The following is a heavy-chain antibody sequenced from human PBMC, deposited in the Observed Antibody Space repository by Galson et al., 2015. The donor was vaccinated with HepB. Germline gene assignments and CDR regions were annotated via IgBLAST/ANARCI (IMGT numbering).Heavy chain of an antibody. CDR2: IWYDGSNK. CDR3: ARDPANREITYYFDY. Sequence: SLRLSCAASGFTFSSYGMHWVRQAPGKGLEWVAVIWYDGSNKYYADSVKGRFTISRDNSKNTLYLQMNSLRAEDTAVYYCARDPANREITYYFDYWGQGTLVTVSS. D-gene: IGHD1-14*01. J-gene: IGHJ4*02. V-gene: IGHV3-33*08. CDR1: GFTFSSYG.